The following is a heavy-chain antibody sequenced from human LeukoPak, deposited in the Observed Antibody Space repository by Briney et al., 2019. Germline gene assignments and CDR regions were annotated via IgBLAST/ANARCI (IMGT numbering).Heavy chain of an antibody. D-gene: IGHD2-15*01. J-gene: IGHJ4*02. V-gene: IGHV4-61*01. Sequence: SETLSLTCTVSGGSVSSGSYYWSWIRQPPGKGPEWIGYIYYSGSTNYNPSLKSRVTISVDTSKNQFSLKLSSVTAADTAVYYCARAGVAATSFDYWGQGTLVTVSS. CDR2: IYYSGST. CDR3: ARAGVAATSFDY. CDR1: GGSVSSGSYY.